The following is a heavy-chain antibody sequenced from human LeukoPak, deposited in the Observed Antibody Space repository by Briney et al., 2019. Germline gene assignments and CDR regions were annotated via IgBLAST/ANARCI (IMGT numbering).Heavy chain of an antibody. CDR3: ARASSGWYGY. CDR1: GFTFSSYA. V-gene: IGHV3-64*01. CDR2: ISSNGGST. D-gene: IGHD6-19*01. J-gene: IGHJ4*02. Sequence: PGGSLRLSCVVSGFTFSSYAMHWVRQAPGKGLEYVSAISSNGGSTYYANSVKGRFTISRDNSKNTLYLQMGSLRVEDMAVYYCARASSGWYGYWGQGTLVTVSP.